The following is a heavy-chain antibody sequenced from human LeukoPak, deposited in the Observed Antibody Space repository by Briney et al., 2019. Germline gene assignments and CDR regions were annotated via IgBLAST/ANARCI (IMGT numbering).Heavy chain of an antibody. CDR3: ARDRSATGTTCGY. Sequence: GGSLRLSCAASGFTFSSYSMNWVRQAPGKGLEWVSSISSSSSYIYYADSVKGRFTISRDNAKNSLYLQMNSLRAEDTAVYYCARDRSATGTTCGYWGQGTLVTVSS. CDR2: ISSSSSYI. D-gene: IGHD1-7*01. CDR1: GFTFSSYS. J-gene: IGHJ4*02. V-gene: IGHV3-21*01.